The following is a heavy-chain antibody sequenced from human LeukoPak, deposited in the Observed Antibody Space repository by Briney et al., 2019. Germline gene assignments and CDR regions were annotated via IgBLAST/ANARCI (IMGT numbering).Heavy chain of an antibody. CDR1: GFIFSDKW. V-gene: IGHV3-15*01. J-gene: IGHJ4*02. CDR2: IKSKDVGGTA. CDR3: TTTQYSDSSLRY. D-gene: IGHD1-26*01. Sequence: GGSLRLSCAASGFIFSDKWMAWVRQAPGRGLEWVARIKSKDVGGTAANAAPVEGRFTISRDDSKNTLYLQMNSLKTEDTAVYYCTTTQYSDSSLRYWGQGTPVTVSS.